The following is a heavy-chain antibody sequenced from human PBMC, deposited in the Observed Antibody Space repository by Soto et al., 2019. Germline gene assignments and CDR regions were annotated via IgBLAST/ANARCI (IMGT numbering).Heavy chain of an antibody. D-gene: IGHD3-22*01. CDR3: ARLRGSYDSSEFDY. J-gene: IGHJ4*02. CDR1: GGSVSSGSYY. CDR2: IYYSGST. Sequence: SETLSLTCTVSGGSVSSGSYYWSWIRQPPGKGLEWIGYIYYSGSTNYNPSLKSRVTISVDTSKNQFSLELSSVTAADTAVYYCARLRGSYDSSEFDYWGQGTLVTVSS. V-gene: IGHV4-61*01.